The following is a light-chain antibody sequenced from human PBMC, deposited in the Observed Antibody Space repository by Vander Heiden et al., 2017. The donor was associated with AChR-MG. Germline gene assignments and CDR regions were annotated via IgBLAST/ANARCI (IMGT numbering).Light chain of an antibody. CDR2: DDS. CDR1: NIGSES. CDR3: HIWDSSSDHVL. V-gene: IGLV3-21*02. Sequence: LTQPPSVSVAPGQPARITCGRNNIGSESVHWYQQKPAQAPMLVIFDDSDRARGIPERISGSKTGNTATLTISRVEAGDEADYYCHIWDSSSDHVLFGGGTKLTAL. J-gene: IGLJ2*01.